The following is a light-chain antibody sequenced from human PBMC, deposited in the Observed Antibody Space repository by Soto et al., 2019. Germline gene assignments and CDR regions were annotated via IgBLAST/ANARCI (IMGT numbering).Light chain of an antibody. Sequence: EIVLTQSPGTLSLSPGEGATLSCRASQNVGGAFLAWYQQKGGQAPMLLIHGASNRATGIPDRFSGSGSGTDFTLTISRLEPEDFAAYYCQQYCGSPRTFGQGTKVEVK. CDR2: GAS. CDR3: QQYCGSPRT. CDR1: QNVGGAF. V-gene: IGKV3-20*01. J-gene: IGKJ1*01.